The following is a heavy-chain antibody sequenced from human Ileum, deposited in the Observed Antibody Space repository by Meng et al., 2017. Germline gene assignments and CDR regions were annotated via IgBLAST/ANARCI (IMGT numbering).Heavy chain of an antibody. CDR2: IYYSGST. V-gene: IGHV4-30-4*08. CDR3: ARENTIFGVVWGSWFDP. Sequence: QVQLQQSGPGLVKPSETLSRTCTVSGCSVSFGNSFWGWIRQPPGKGLEWIGYIYYSGSTYYNPSLKSRVTISVDTSKNQFSLKLSSVTAADTAVYYCARENTIFGVVWGSWFDPWGQGTLVTVSS. D-gene: IGHD3-3*01. CDR1: GCSVSFGNSF. J-gene: IGHJ5*02.